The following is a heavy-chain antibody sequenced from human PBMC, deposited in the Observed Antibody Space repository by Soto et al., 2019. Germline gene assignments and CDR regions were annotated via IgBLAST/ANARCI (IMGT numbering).Heavy chain of an antibody. D-gene: IGHD2-21*02. J-gene: IGHJ6*02. CDR3: ARVAYCGGDCYRPPPYYYYYGMDV. CDR1: GGSISSGGYY. V-gene: IGHV4-31*03. Sequence: QVQLQESGPGLVKPSQTLSLTCTVSGGSISSGGYYWSWIRQHPGKGLEWIGYIYYSGSTYYNPSLKSRVTISVDTSKNQFSLKLSSVTAADTAVYYCARVAYCGGDCYRPPPYYYYYGMDVWGQGTTVTVSS. CDR2: IYYSGST.